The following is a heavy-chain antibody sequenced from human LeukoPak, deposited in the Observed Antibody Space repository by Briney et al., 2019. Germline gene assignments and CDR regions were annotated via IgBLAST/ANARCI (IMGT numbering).Heavy chain of an antibody. CDR3: AKGGKDGYVN. J-gene: IGHJ4*02. Sequence: SETLSLTCTVSGGSISSSSYYWGWIRQPPGKGLEWIGSIYYSGSTYYNPSLKSRVTISVDTSKNQFSLKLSSVTAADTAVYYCAKGGKDGYVNWGQGTLVTVSS. V-gene: IGHV4-39*07. D-gene: IGHD5-24*01. CDR2: IYYSGST. CDR1: GGSISSSSYY.